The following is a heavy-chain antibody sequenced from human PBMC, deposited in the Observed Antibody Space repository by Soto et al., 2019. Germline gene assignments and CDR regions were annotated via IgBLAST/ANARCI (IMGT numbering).Heavy chain of an antibody. CDR2: MNPINGAT. D-gene: IGHD6-13*01. CDR3: GRGPSPRAPAGGTPYYYAMGV. CDR1: GYDFTAYD. V-gene: IGHV1-8*02. J-gene: IGHJ6*02. Sequence: ASVKVSCKASGYDFTAYDINWVRQASGQGLEWMGWMNPINGATGTARRFQGRVSLSRNTATGTAYLESTSLRSDDTAVYYCGRGPSPRAPAGGTPYYYAMGVWGQGTTVTVSS.